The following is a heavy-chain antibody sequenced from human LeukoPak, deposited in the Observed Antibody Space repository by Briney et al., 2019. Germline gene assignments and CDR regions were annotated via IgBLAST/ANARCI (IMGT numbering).Heavy chain of an antibody. CDR1: SGSFSGYY. V-gene: IGHV4-34*01. CDR3: ARGRLQSLDY. J-gene: IGHJ4*02. D-gene: IGHD4-11*01. CDR2: INHSGST. Sequence: NPSETLSLTCTVYSGSFSGYYWIWVRQPPGKGLEWTGEINHSGSTNYNPSLKSRVTISVDTSKNQFSLKMSSVTAADTAVYYCARGRLQSLDYWGQGTLVTVSS.